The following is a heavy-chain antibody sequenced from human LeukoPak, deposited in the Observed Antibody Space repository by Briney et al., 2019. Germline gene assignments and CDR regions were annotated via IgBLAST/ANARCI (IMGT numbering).Heavy chain of an antibody. J-gene: IGHJ4*02. V-gene: IGHV3-23*01. D-gene: IGHD1-1*01. CDR2: IGDNACHK. CDR1: GFTFNNYA. Sequence: PGGSLRLSCAASGFTFNNYAMSWVRQAPGKGLEWVSAIGDNACHKKYASSVKGRFTISRDKSRNTLYLQLNSLRVEDTAIYYCGRDWKLDYWGQGTLVTVSS. CDR3: GRDWKLDY.